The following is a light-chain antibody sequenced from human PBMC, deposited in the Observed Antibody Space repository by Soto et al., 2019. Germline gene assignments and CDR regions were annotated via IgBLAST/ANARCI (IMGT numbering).Light chain of an antibody. J-gene: IGKJ3*01. CDR3: QQRSNWPLFT. Sequence: EIVLTQSPATLSLSPGERATLPCRASQSVSSYLAWYQQKPGQAPRLLIYDASNRATGIPARFSGSGSGTDFTLTISSLEPEDFAVYYCQQRSNWPLFTFGPETKVDIK. CDR1: QSVSSY. V-gene: IGKV3-11*01. CDR2: DAS.